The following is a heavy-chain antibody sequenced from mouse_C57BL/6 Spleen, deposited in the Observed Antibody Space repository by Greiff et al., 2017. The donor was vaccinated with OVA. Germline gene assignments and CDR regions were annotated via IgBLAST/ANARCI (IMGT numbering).Heavy chain of an antibody. CDR3: AREGNYYGSSLFDY. D-gene: IGHD1-1*01. Sequence: EVKLQESGPGLVKPSQSLSLTCSVTGYSITSGSYWNWIRQFPGNKLEWMGYISYDGSNNYNPTLKNRITITRDTSKNQFFLKLNTVTTEDTATYYCAREGNYYGSSLFDYWGQGTTLTVSS. V-gene: IGHV3-6*01. J-gene: IGHJ2*01. CDR1: GYSITSGSY. CDR2: ISYDGSN.